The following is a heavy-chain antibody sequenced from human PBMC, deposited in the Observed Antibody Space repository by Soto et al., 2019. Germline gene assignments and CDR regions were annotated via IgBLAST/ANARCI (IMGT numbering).Heavy chain of an antibody. CDR1: GYTFTGYY. Sequence: GASVKVSCKASGYTFTGYYMHWVRQANGQGLEWMGWINPNSGGTNYAQKFQGWVTMTRDTSISTAYMELSRLRSDDTAVYYCAGPPHDYGDPEAYFDPWGQGTLVTVSS. V-gene: IGHV1-2*04. CDR2: INPNSGGT. D-gene: IGHD4-17*01. J-gene: IGHJ5*02. CDR3: AGPPHDYGDPEAYFDP.